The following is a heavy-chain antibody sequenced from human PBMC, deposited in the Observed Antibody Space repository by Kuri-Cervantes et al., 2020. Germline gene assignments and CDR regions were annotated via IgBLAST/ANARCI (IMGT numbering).Heavy chain of an antibody. CDR3: ARDGYYYVPGAFDI. D-gene: IGHD3-22*01. CDR2: IYYSGST. V-gene: IGHV4-30-4*01. Sequence: SETLSLTCTVSGGSISSGDYYWSWIRQPPGKGLEWIGYIYYSGSTYYNPSLKSRVTISVDTSKNQFSLKLSSVTAADTAVYYCARDGYYYVPGAFDIWGQGTMVTVSS. J-gene: IGHJ3*02. CDR1: GGSISSGDYY.